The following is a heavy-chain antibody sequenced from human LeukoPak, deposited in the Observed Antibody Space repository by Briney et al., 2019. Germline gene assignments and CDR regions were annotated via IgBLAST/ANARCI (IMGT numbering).Heavy chain of an antibody. J-gene: IGHJ3*01. CDR3: ARRWVYDKRAFDA. Sequence: SETLSLTCTVSGGSVSSSYYWSWIQQPPGKGLEWIAYIYHTGSTDSNPSLKSRVTISLDTSKNQFSLKLSSVTAADTAVYYCARRWVYDKRAFDAWGQGTMVTVSS. CDR1: GGSVSSSYY. CDR2: IYHTGST. D-gene: IGHD3-16*01. V-gene: IGHV4-59*08.